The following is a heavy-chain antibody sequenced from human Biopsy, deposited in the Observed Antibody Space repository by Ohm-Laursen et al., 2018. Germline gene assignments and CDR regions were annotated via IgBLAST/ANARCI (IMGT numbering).Heavy chain of an antibody. CDR1: GFTFSSYA. CDR3: ALAAAQTVTHFDY. J-gene: IGHJ4*02. CDR2: ISGNSDII. V-gene: IGHV3-23*01. D-gene: IGHD4-17*01. Sequence: SLRLSCSASGFTFSSYAMTWFRQAPGKGLEWVSAISGNSDIIYDTDSVKGRFTISSDNSKNTLYLQMNSLRADDTAVYYWALAAAQTVTHFDYWGQGTLVTVSS.